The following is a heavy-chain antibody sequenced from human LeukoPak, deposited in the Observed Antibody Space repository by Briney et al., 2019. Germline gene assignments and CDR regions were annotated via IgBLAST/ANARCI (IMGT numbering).Heavy chain of an antibody. Sequence: GALRLSCAASGFTFSSYGMHWVRQAPGKGLEWVAFIRYDGSNKYYADSVKGRFTISRDNPKNTLYLQMNSLRAEDTAVYYCAKDPYGSGSPLFFDYWGQGTLVTVSS. CDR1: GFTFSSYG. J-gene: IGHJ4*02. V-gene: IGHV3-30*02. CDR2: IRYDGSNK. CDR3: AKDPYGSGSPLFFDY. D-gene: IGHD3-10*01.